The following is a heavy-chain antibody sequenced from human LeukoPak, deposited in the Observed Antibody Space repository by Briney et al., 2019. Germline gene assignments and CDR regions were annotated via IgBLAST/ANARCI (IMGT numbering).Heavy chain of an antibody. CDR3: AREYYYDSPHAFDI. V-gene: IGHV1-69*04. J-gene: IGHJ3*02. D-gene: IGHD3-22*01. CDR1: GGTFSSYA. Sequence: SVKVSCKASGGTFSSYAISWVRQAPGQGLEWMGRIIPILGIANYAQKFQGRVTITADKATSTAYMELSSLRSEDTAVYYCAREYYYDSPHAFDIWGQGTMVTVSS. CDR2: IIPILGIA.